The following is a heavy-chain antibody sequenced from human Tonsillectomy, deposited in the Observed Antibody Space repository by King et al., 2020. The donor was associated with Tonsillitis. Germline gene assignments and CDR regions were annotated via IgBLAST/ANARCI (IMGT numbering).Heavy chain of an antibody. CDR1: GFTFSSYG. V-gene: IGHV3-30*18. D-gene: IGHD3-3*01. CDR3: AKGWGPSSDFWSCSQIYYYYGMDV. Sequence: VQLVESGGGVVQPGRSLRLSCAASGFTFSSYGMHWVRQAPGKGLEWVAVISYDGTNKYYADSVKGRFTISRDNSKNTLYLQMNSLRAEDTAVYYCAKGWGPSSDFWSCSQIYYYYGMDVWGQGPTVTVSS. J-gene: IGHJ6*02. CDR2: ISYDGTNK.